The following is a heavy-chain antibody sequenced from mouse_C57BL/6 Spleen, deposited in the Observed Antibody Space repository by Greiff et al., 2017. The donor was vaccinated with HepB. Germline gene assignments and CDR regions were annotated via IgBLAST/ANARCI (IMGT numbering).Heavy chain of an antibody. Sequence: VKLQQSGTELVKPGASVKLSCKASGYTFTSYWMHWVKQRPGQGLEWIGNINPSNGGTNYNEKFKSKATLTVDKSSSTAYMQLSSLTSEDSAVYYCARQAFTTHWYFDVWGTGTTVTVSS. CDR3: ARQAFTTHWYFDV. D-gene: IGHD1-1*01. CDR1: GYTFTSYW. J-gene: IGHJ1*03. CDR2: INPSNGGT. V-gene: IGHV1-53*01.